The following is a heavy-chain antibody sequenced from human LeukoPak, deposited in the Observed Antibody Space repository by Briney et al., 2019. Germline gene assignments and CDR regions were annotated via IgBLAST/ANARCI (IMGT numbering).Heavy chain of an antibody. V-gene: IGHV4-34*01. J-gene: IGHJ4*02. CDR1: GGSFSGYY. CDR3: ARRSYSSGWYGY. CDR2: INHSGST. D-gene: IGHD6-19*01. Sequence: SETLTLTCAVYGGSFSGYYWSWIRQPPGKGLEWIGEINHSGSTNYNPSLKSRVTISVDTSKNQFSLKLSSVTAADTAMYYCARRSYSSGWYGYWGQGTLVTVSS.